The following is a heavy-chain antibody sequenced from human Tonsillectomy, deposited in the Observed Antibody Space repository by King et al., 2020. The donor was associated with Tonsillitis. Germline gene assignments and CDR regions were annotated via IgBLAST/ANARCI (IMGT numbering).Heavy chain of an antibody. J-gene: IGHJ3*02. CDR2: INSDGSAT. Sequence: VQLVESGGGLVQPGGSLRLSCAASGFTFSTYWMHWVRQAPGKGLVWVSRINSDGSATIYADSVKGRFTISRDNAKNTLYLQMNSLRAEDTAVYYCAKYGSVSFDAFDIWGQGTMVTVSS. D-gene: IGHD3-10*01. CDR3: AKYGSVSFDAFDI. V-gene: IGHV3-74*01. CDR1: GFTFSTYW.